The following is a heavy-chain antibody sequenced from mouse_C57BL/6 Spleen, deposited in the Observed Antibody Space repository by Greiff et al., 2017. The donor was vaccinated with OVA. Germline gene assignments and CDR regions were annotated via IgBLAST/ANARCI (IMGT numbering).Heavy chain of an antibody. D-gene: IGHD1-1*02. V-gene: IGHV1-81*01. CDR2: IYPRSGNT. J-gene: IGHJ2*01. CDR1: GYTFTSYG. Sequence: VQLVESGAELARPGASVKLSCKASGYTFTSYGISWVKQRTGQGLEWIGEIYPRSGNTYYNEKFKGKATLTADKSSSTAYMELRSLTSEDSAVYFCARLDYSYYFDYWGQGTTLTVSS. CDR3: ARLDYSYYFDY.